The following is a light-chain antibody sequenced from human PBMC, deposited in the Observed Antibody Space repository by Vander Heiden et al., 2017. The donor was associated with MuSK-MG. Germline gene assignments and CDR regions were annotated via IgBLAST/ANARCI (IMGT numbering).Light chain of an antibody. Sequence: ILMTQSPTSLSPFLGARVTITCRASHNINRYVNWYQQKPGKAPKILIYAASSLQSGVPSRFSGSGSGTEFTLTISSLQPEDFAIYYCQQSYSIAWAFGQGTKVEIK. CDR1: HNINRY. CDR3: QQSYSIAWA. J-gene: IGKJ1*01. CDR2: AAS. V-gene: IGKV1-39*01.